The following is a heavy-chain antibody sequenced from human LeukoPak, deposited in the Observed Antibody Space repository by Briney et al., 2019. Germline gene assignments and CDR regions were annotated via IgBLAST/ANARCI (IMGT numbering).Heavy chain of an antibody. J-gene: IGHJ4*02. CDR3: TRAWQQFFDY. V-gene: IGHV1-46*01. D-gene: IGHD5-24*01. Sequence: APVKVSCKSSGYTFSNYFMHWVRQAPGQGLEWMEIINPSSDYTSYAQKFRGRVTMTRDTSTSTVYMELSSLRSEDTAVYYCTRAWQQFFDYWGQGTLVTVSS. CDR1: GYTFSNYF. CDR2: INPSSDYT.